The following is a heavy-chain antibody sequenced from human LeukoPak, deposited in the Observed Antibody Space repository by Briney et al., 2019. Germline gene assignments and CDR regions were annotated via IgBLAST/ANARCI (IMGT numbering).Heavy chain of an antibody. CDR2: IYSGGST. D-gene: IGHD2-21*01. CDR3: ARGSEPIAAFGI. V-gene: IGHV3-53*01. CDR1: GFTVSSNY. Sequence: GGSLRLSCAASGFTVSSNYMSWVRQAPGKGLEWVSVIYSGGSTYYADSVKGRFTISRDNSKNTLYLQMSSLRAEDTAVYYCARGSEPIAAFGIWGQGTMVTVSS. J-gene: IGHJ3*02.